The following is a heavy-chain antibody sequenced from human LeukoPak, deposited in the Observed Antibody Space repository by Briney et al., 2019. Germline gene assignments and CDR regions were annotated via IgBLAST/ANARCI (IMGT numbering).Heavy chain of an antibody. CDR1: GGSISSGGYS. Sequence: PSETLSLTCAVSGGSISSGGYSRSWIRQPPGKGLEWIGYVYHSGSTYYNPFLKSRVTISVDRSKNQFSLKLSSVTAADTAVYYCASYCSCGSCYPNDAFDIWGQGTMVTVSS. V-gene: IGHV4-30-2*01. CDR2: VYHSGST. D-gene: IGHD2-15*01. CDR3: ASYCSCGSCYPNDAFDI. J-gene: IGHJ3*02.